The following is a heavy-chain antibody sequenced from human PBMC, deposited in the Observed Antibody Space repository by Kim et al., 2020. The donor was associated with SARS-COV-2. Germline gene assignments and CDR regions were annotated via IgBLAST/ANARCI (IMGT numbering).Heavy chain of an antibody. CDR3: ARWGFGVVDDYYMDV. J-gene: IGHJ6*03. V-gene: IGHV1-18*01. D-gene: IGHD3-3*01. CDR1: GYTFTSYG. Sequence: ASVKVSCKASGYTFTSYGISWVRQAPGQGLEWMGWISAYNGNTNYAQKLQGRVTMTTDTSTSTAYMELRSLRSDDTAVYYCARWGFGVVDDYYMDVWGKGTTVTVSS. CDR2: ISAYNGNT.